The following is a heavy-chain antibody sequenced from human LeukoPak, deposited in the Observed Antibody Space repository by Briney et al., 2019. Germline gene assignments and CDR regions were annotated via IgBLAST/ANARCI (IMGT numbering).Heavy chain of an antibody. CDR2: ISYDGSNK. V-gene: IGHV3-30*04. D-gene: IGHD3-3*01. CDR3: ARERGELIPGYYMDV. Sequence: PGGSLRLSCAASGFTFSSYAMHWVRQAPGKGLEWVAVISYDGSNKYYADSVKGRFTISRDNSKNTLYLQMNSLRAEDTAVYYCARERGELIPGYYMDVWGKGTTVTVSS. J-gene: IGHJ6*03. CDR1: GFTFSSYA.